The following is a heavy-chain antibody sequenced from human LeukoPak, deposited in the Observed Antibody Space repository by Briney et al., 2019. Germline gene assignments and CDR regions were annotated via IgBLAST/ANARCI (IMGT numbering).Heavy chain of an antibody. Sequence: SETLSLTCTVSGGSIRSSSYYWGWIRQPPGKGVEWIGSIYYSGSTYYNASLKSRVTIYVDTSKKKFSLQLNSVTAADTAIYYCARQTQRRITIFGVVIRDYWGQGTLVTVSS. J-gene: IGHJ4*02. D-gene: IGHD3-3*01. CDR2: IYYSGST. CDR3: ARQTQRRITIFGVVIRDY. CDR1: GGSIRSSSYY. V-gene: IGHV4-39*01.